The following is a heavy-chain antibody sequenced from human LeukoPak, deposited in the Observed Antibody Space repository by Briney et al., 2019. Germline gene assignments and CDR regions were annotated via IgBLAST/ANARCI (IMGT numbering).Heavy chain of an antibody. Sequence: SETLSLTCTVSGGSISSSSYYWGWIRQPPGKGLEWIGEINHSGSTNYNPSLKSRVTISVDTSKNQFSLKLSSVTAADTAVYYCASRDGYNKRAFDIWGQGTMVTVSS. CDR3: ASRDGYNKRAFDI. CDR2: INHSGST. D-gene: IGHD5-24*01. J-gene: IGHJ3*02. CDR1: GGSISSSSYY. V-gene: IGHV4-39*07.